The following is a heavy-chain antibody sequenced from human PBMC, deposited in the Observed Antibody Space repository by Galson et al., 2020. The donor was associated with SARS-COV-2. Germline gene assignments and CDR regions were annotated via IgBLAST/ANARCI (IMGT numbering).Heavy chain of an antibody. Sequence: SQTLSLTCAVYGGSFSGYYWSWIRQPPGKGLEWIGEINHSGSTNYNPSLKSRVTISVDTSKNQFSLKLSSVTAADTAVYYCARGRTYPYYGSGSSQSYWSQRCVVSCSS. CDR3: ARGRTYPYYGSGSSQSY. CDR1: GGSFSGYY. D-gene: IGHD3-10*01. J-gene: IGHJ4*02. CDR2: INHSGST. V-gene: IGHV4-34*01.